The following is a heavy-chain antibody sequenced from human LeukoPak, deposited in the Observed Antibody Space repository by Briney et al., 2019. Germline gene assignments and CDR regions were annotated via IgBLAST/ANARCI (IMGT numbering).Heavy chain of an antibody. Sequence: SETLSLTCTVSGGSISSSSYYWGWIRQHPGKGLEWIGSIYYSGSTYYNPSLKSRVTISVDTSKNQFSLKLSSVTAADTAVYYCARRRSSWYSRFDPWGQGTLVTVSS. J-gene: IGHJ5*02. CDR3: ARRRSSWYSRFDP. V-gene: IGHV4-39*01. CDR1: GGSISSSSYY. CDR2: IYYSGST. D-gene: IGHD6-13*01.